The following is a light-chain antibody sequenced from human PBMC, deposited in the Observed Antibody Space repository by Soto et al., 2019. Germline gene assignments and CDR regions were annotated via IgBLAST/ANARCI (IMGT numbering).Light chain of an antibody. CDR3: QQYGGSPPWT. V-gene: IGKV3-20*01. CDR2: GAS. Sequence: ESVLTQSPGTLSLSPGERATLSCRASQSVSNNFVAWYQQKPGQAPRLLISGASTRATDFPDRFSGSGSGTDFTLTISRLEPEDFAVYYCQQYGGSPPWTFGQGTKVDIK. CDR1: QSVSNNF. J-gene: IGKJ1*01.